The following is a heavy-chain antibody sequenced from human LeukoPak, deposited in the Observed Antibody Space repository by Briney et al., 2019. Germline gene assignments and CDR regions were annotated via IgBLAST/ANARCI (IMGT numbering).Heavy chain of an antibody. CDR2: INSDRRST. D-gene: IGHD3-10*01. Sequence: PGGSLRLSCAASGFTFSSNLMHWVRQGPGKGLVWVSHINSDRRSTRYADSVKGRFTISRDNAKNTVYLQMNSLRAEDTAVYFCARDFSGAIDYWGQGAQVTVSS. CDR1: GFTFSSNL. CDR3: ARDFSGAIDY. V-gene: IGHV3-74*01. J-gene: IGHJ4*02.